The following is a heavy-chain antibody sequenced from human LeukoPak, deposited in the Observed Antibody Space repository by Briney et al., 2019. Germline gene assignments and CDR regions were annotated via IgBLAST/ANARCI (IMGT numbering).Heavy chain of an antibody. V-gene: IGHV1-18*01. Sequence: ASVKVSCKASGYTFTSYGISWVRQAPGLGLEWMGWISAYNGNTNYAQKLQGRVTMTTDTSTSTAYMELRSLRSDDTAVYYCASSPYYYDSSGYYYWGQGTLVTVSS. J-gene: IGHJ4*02. CDR3: ASSPYYYDSSGYYY. D-gene: IGHD3-22*01. CDR1: GYTFTSYG. CDR2: ISAYNGNT.